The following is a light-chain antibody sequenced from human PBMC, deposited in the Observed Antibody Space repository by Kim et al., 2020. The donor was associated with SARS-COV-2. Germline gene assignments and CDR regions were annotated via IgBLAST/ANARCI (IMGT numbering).Light chain of an antibody. CDR1: QPMTNNL. CDR3: QRNGGS. Sequence: PGDRATLSCRTSQPMTNNLLAWYQQKPGQPPRLLIHGTSSRATGVPDRFSGRGSATDFTLTISRLEPEDFAVYYCQRNGGSFGGGTKLEI. V-gene: IGKV3-20*01. CDR2: GTS. J-gene: IGKJ4*01.